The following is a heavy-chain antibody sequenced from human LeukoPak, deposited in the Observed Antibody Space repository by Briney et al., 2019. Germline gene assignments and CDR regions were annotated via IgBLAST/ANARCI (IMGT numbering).Heavy chain of an antibody. J-gene: IGHJ5*02. V-gene: IGHV3-64*01. CDR3: ARYADYGGNSGASFDP. D-gene: IGHD4-23*01. Sequence: GGSLRLSCGGSVLTFGIYAMHWVSQAPGKGLEYVSAINCNGDRTYYANSVKGRFTIPRDNYKNTLYLQIGSLRAEDMAVYYSARYADYGGNSGASFDPWGQGTLVTVSS. CDR1: VLTFGIYA. CDR2: INCNGDRT.